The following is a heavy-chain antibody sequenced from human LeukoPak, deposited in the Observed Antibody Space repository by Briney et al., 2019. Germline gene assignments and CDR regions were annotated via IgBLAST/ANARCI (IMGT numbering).Heavy chain of an antibody. CDR3: NCFDY. J-gene: IGHJ4*02. CDR2: ISYDGSNK. CDR1: GFSFSSYA. V-gene: IGHV3-30*01. Sequence: GRSLRLSCAASGFSFSSYAMHWVRQAPGKGLEGVAVISYDGSNKYYADSVKGRFTIYRDNSKNTLYLQMNSLRAEDTAVYYCNCFDYWGQGTLVTVSS.